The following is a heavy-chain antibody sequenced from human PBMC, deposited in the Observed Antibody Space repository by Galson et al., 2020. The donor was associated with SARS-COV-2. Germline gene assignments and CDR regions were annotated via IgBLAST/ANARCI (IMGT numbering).Heavy chain of an antibody. CDR2: ISWNSGSI. CDR1: GFTFDDYA. J-gene: IGHJ6*02. D-gene: IGHD3-10*01. CDR3: ATLLHGSGSDYYYGMDV. V-gene: IGHV3-9*01. Sequence: TGGSLRLSCAASGFTFDDYAMHWVRQAPGKGLEWVSGISWNSGSIGYADSVKGRFTISRDNAKNSLYLQMNSLRAEDTALYYCATLLHGSGSDYYYGMDVWGQGTTVTVSS.